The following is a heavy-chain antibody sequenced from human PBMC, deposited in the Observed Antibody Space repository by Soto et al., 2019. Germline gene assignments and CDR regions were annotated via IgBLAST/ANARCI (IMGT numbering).Heavy chain of an antibody. CDR3: ARHRKGSWFDAFDI. CDR2: ISGSNGNT. J-gene: IGHJ3*02. CDR1: GYTFTSHG. V-gene: IGHV1-18*04. D-gene: IGHD6-13*01. Sequence: ASVKVSCKASGYTFTSHGISWVRQAPGQGLEWMGWISGSNGNTNYAQKLQGRVTLATDTSTSTAYMELTSLRSDDTAIYYCARHRKGSWFDAFDIWGQGTMVTVSS.